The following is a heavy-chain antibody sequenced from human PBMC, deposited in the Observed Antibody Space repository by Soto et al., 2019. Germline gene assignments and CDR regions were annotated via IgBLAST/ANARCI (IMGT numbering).Heavy chain of an antibody. CDR3: TRAESPNVAYFFDY. V-gene: IGHV3-49*04. CDR2: IRNQTYNGAP. CDR1: GFTFENYA. Sequence: TGGSLRLSCTVSGFTFENYAINWVRQAPGKGLEWVGLIRNQTYNGAPEYAASIKGRFTISRDDSKNIAYLQMNSLKTEDSAVYFCTRAESPNVAYFFDYWGQGTLVTVSS. D-gene: IGHD3-10*01. J-gene: IGHJ4*02.